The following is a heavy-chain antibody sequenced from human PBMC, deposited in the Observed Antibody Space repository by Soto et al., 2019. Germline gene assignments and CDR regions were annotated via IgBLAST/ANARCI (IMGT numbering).Heavy chain of an antibody. CDR1: GYTFTGYY. Sequence: QVQLVQSGAEVKKPGASVKVSCKASGYTFTGYYMHWLRQAPGQGLEWMGWINPNSGDTNFAQKFQGRVTMTRDTSISTAYMELSRLRSDDKAVYYCAREEQGGMDVWGQGTTVTVSS. D-gene: IGHD1-26*01. CDR2: INPNSGDT. CDR3: AREEQGGMDV. J-gene: IGHJ6*02. V-gene: IGHV1-2*02.